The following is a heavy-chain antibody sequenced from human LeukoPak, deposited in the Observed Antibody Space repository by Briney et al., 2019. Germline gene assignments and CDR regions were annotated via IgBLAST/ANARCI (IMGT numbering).Heavy chain of an antibody. CDR3: ARGVFRGKLKQHRRPWDTP. CDR1: GGSFSGYY. CDR2: INHSGST. D-gene: IGHD3-10*01. Sequence: SETLSLTCAVYGGSFSGYYWRWIRQPPGKGLEWIGEINHSGSTNYNRSLKSRVTISVDTSKNQFSLKLSSVTASDTAVYYCARGVFRGKLKQHRRPWDTPWGQGTLVTVSS. J-gene: IGHJ4*02. V-gene: IGHV4-34*01.